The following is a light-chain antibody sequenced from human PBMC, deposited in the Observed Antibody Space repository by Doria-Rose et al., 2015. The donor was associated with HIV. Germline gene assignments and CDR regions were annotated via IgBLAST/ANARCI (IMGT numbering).Light chain of an antibody. CDR2: DGS. CDR3: HQYGTSWT. CDR1: QSFSSTY. J-gene: IGKJ1*01. Sequence: EIVMTQSPGTPSLSPGERATLSCRASQSFSSTYLAWYQQKPGQAPSLLIYDGSTRATGIPDRFSASGSGTDFTLAINRLEPEDFALYYCHQYGTSWTFGQGTKVE. V-gene: IGKV3-20*01.